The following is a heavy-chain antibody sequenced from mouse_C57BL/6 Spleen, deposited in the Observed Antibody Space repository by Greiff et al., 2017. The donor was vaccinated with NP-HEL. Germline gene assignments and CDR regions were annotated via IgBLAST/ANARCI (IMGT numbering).Heavy chain of an antibody. CDR2: INYDGSST. Sequence: EVQLVESEGGLVQPGSSMKLSCTASGFTFSDYYMAWVRQVPEKGLEWVANINYDGSSTYYLDSLKSRFIISRDNAKNILYLQMSSLKSEDTATYYCAREWGDYGFDYWGQGTTLTVSS. D-gene: IGHD1-1*01. V-gene: IGHV5-16*01. CDR3: AREWGDYGFDY. CDR1: GFTFSDYY. J-gene: IGHJ2*01.